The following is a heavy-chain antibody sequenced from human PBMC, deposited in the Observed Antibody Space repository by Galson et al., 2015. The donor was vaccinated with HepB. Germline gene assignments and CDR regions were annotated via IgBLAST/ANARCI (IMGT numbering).Heavy chain of an antibody. D-gene: IGHD3-10*01. V-gene: IGHV3-23*01. CDR3: VNSLLSGMRPDAFEI. Sequence: SLRPSCAASGFIFSSYAMNWVRQAPGKGLEWVSSVSGSGDATYYADSVKGRFTVPRDNSKSTMYLQMNSLRAEDTAVYYCVNSLLSGMRPDAFEIWGQGTLVTVSS. J-gene: IGHJ3*02. CDR2: VSGSGDAT. CDR1: GFIFSSYA.